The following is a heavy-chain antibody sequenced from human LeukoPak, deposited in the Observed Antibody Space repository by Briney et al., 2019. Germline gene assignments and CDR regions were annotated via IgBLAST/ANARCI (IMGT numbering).Heavy chain of an antibody. D-gene: IGHD1-1*01. J-gene: IGHJ4*02. Sequence: PGGSLRLFCAASGFTFSVYAMRWVRLAPGKGLEWVSAITAGGDGTYYADSVKGRFTISRDNLKNMVFLQMNSLRAEDTAIYYCAKSHASIWNVCDYWGQGTLVTVSS. CDR1: GFTFSVYA. CDR2: ITAGGDGT. CDR3: AKSHASIWNVCDY. V-gene: IGHV3-23*01.